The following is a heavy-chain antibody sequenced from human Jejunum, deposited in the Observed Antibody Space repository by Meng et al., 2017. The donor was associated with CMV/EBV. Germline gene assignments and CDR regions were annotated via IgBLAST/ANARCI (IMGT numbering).Heavy chain of an antibody. CDR2: ISNTGGDK. D-gene: IGHD6-19*01. V-gene: IGHV3-64*02. Sequence: YAMHWVRQAPGKGLEYVSGISNTGGDKYHIDSVKGRFTISRDNSKNTLYLPISLLRTSSLSFSYFSFLPFVAVAGTYSYSGLSLFGHVTTVTVSS. CDR3: SFLPFVAVAGTYSYSGLSL. J-gene: IGHJ6*02. CDR1: YA.